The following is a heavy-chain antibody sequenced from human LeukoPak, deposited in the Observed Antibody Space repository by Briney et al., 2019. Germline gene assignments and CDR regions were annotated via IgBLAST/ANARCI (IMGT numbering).Heavy chain of an antibody. D-gene: IGHD2-2*01. Sequence: SETLSLTCAVSGYSISSGYYWGWIRQPPGKGLEWIGSIYHSGTTYYSPSLKRRVTISVDTSKNQFSLKLNSVTAADTAMYYCARLAVVELPAARSNYFDYWGQGTLVTVSS. V-gene: IGHV4-38-2*01. CDR3: ARLAVVELPAARSNYFDY. CDR2: IYHSGTT. CDR1: GYSISSGYY. J-gene: IGHJ4*02.